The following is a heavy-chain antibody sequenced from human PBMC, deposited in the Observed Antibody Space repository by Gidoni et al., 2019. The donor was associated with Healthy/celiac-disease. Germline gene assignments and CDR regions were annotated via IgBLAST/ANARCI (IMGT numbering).Heavy chain of an antibody. V-gene: IGHV3-30*03. CDR2: ISYDGSNK. CDR1: GFTFSSYG. Sequence: QVQLVASGGGVVQPGRSLRLSCAASGFTFSSYGMHWVRQAPGKGLEWVAVISYDGSNKYYADSVKGRFTISRDNSKNTLYLQRNSLRAEDTALYYCARGGYSSSWYWLGHYYYGMDVWGQGTTVTVSS. J-gene: IGHJ6*02. D-gene: IGHD6-13*01. CDR3: ARGGYSSSWYWLGHYYYGMDV.